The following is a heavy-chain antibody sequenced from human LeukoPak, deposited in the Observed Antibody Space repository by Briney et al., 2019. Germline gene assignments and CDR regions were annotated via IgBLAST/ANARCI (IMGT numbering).Heavy chain of an antibody. J-gene: IGHJ4*02. V-gene: IGHV3-15*01. CDR3: STGPLGVILEWPIY. CDR2: IKSKTDGGTT. Sequence: GGSLRLSCAASGFTFSNAWMSWVRQAPGKGLEWVGRIKSKTDGGTTDYAAPVKGRFTISRDDSKNTLYLQMNSLKTEDTAVDYRSTGPLGVILEWPIYRGQGTLVTVSS. D-gene: IGHD3-3*01. CDR1: GFTFSNAW.